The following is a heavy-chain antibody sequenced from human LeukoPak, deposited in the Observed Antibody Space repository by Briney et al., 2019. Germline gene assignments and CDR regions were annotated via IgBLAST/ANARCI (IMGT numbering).Heavy chain of an antibody. J-gene: IGHJ4*02. CDR2: ISGNSGSI. Sequence: GGSLRPSCAASGFTFDDYAMHWVRQAPGKGLECVSGISGNSGSIGYADCVKGRFTISRDNAKNSLYLQMNSLRAEDMALYYCAKDSSGSYYGPGRFFDYWGQGTLVTVSS. D-gene: IGHD1-26*01. V-gene: IGHV3-9*03. CDR3: AKDSSGSYYGPGRFFDY. CDR1: GFTFDDYA.